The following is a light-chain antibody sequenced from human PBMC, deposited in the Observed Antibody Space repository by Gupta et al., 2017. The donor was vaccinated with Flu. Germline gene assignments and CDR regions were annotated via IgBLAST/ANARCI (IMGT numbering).Light chain of an antibody. V-gene: IGLV1-51*01. Sequence: ISCSGSSSNIGNNYVSWYQQLPGTAPKLLIYDNNKRPSGIPDRFSGSKSGTSATLGITGLQTGDEADYYCGTWDSSLSAGVFGGGTKLTVL. CDR1: SSNIGNNY. CDR3: GTWDSSLSAGV. CDR2: DNN. J-gene: IGLJ3*02.